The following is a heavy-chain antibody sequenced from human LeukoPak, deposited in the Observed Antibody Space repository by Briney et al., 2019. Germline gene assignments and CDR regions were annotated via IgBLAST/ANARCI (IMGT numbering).Heavy chain of an antibody. CDR3: ARDQGRTADYVWGSYFDY. CDR2: INPNYGGT. D-gene: IGHD3-16*01. CDR1: GYSFTIYY. Sequence: ASVTVSFTASGYSFTIYYIHWVRQAAGQGLEWMGMINPNYGGTAYAQMFKGGVTLTRDTSTSTVYMELSSLKSEDTAVYFCARDQGRTADYVWGSYFDYWGQGALVTVSS. V-gene: IGHV1-46*01. J-gene: IGHJ4*02.